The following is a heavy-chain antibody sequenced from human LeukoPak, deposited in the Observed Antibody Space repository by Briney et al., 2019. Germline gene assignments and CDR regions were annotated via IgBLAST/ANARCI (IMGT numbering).Heavy chain of an antibody. V-gene: IGHV3-9*01. CDR2: ISWNGGSI. CDR1: GFSFDEYA. CDR3: AKAKRAGVIRGVPNAFDI. J-gene: IGHJ3*02. Sequence: GGSLRPSCAASGFSFDEYAMHWVRQVPGKGLDWVSGISWNGGSIGYADSVKGRFTISRDNAENSLYLQMNSLRAEDTALYFCAKAKRAGVIRGVPNAFDIWGQGTMVAVSS. D-gene: IGHD3-10*01.